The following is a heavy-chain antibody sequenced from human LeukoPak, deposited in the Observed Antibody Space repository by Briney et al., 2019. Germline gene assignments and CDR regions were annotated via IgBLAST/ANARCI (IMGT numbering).Heavy chain of an antibody. CDR3: TKAGVGTSFLIDY. CDR2: ISNDGRQK. J-gene: IGHJ4*02. Sequence: GGSLRLSCAASGFTFSTYAMHWVRQAPGKGLEWMAIISNDGRQKFYADSVKGRFTISRDNSKNTLYLQVGSLRPEDTAVYFCTKAGVGTSFLIDYWGQGTLVTVSS. CDR1: GFTFSTYA. D-gene: IGHD5-12*01. V-gene: IGHV3-30*18.